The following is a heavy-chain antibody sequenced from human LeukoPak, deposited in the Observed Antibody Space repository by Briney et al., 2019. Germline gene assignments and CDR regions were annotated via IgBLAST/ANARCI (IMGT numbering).Heavy chain of an antibody. CDR3: AKAPRPWVGGATGSRYYFHY. J-gene: IGHJ4*02. CDR1: GFTFSSYG. V-gene: IGHV3-30*18. CDR2: ISYDGSDK. D-gene: IGHD1-26*01. Sequence: GGSLRLSCAASGFTFSSYGMHWVRQAPGKGLEWVAVISYDGSDKYFADSVKGRFTISRNNSKNTLYLQMNSLRAEDTAVYYCAKAPRPWVGGATGSRYYFHYWGQGTLVTVSS.